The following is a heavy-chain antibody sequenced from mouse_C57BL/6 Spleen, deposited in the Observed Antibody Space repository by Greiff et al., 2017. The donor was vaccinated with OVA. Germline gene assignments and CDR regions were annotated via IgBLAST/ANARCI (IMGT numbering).Heavy chain of an antibody. V-gene: IGHV1-82*01. J-gene: IGHJ2*01. CDR2: IYPGDGDT. D-gene: IGHD1-1*01. Sequence: QVQLQQSGPELVKPGASVKISCKASGYAFSSSWMNWVKQRPGKGLEWIGRIYPGDGDTNYNGKFKGKATLTADKSSSTAYMQLSSLTSEDSAVYFCARRDYYCSSFLDYWGQGTTLTVSS. CDR3: ARRDYYCSSFLDY. CDR1: GYAFSSSW.